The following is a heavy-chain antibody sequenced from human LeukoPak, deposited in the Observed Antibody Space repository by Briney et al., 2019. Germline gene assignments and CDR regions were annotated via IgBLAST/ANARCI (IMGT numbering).Heavy chain of an antibody. J-gene: IGHJ4*02. CDR1: GGSISSSDNY. D-gene: IGHD2/OR15-2a*01. CDR3: ARLPVVSRSSSMGYFDY. V-gene: IGHV4-39*01. CDR2: VYYGGST. Sequence: SETLSLTCTVSGGSISSSDNYWGWIRQPPGKGLEWIGIVYYGGSTHYNPSHKGRVTLSVDTSKNQFSLKLSSVTAADTAVYYCARLPVVSRSSSMGYFDYWGQGTLVTVSS.